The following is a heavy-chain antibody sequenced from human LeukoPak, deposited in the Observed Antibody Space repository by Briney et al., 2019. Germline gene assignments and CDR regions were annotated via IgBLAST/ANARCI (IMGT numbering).Heavy chain of an antibody. V-gene: IGHV4-39*07. Sequence: SETLSLTCTVSGGSISSSSYYWGWIRQPPGKGLEWIGSIYYSGSTYYNPSLKSRVTISVGTSKNQFSLKLSSVTAADTAVYYCARDPGFWSGYLDYWGQGTLVTVSS. CDR1: GGSISSSSYY. CDR2: IYYSGST. CDR3: ARDPGFWSGYLDY. D-gene: IGHD3-3*01. J-gene: IGHJ4*02.